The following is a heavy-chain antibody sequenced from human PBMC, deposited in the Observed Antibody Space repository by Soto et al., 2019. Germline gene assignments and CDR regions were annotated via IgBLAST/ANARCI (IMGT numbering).Heavy chain of an antibody. CDR3: AADRMVRGVSYYYYYVMDV. CDR2: IVVGSGNT. Sequence: GASVKVSCKASGFTFTSSAVQWVRQARGQRLEWIGWIVVGSGNTNYAQKFQERVTITRDMSTSTAYMELSSLRSEDTAVYYCAADRMVRGVSYYYYYVMDVWGQGTTVTVSS. CDR1: GFTFTSSA. V-gene: IGHV1-58*01. D-gene: IGHD3-10*01. J-gene: IGHJ6*02.